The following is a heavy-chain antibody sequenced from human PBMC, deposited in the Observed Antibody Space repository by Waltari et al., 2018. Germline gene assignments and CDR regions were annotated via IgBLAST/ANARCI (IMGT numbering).Heavy chain of an antibody. CDR3: EARIHDFWSGTNDAFDI. V-gene: IGHV4-34*01. CDR1: GGSFSGYY. D-gene: IGHD3-3*01. CDR2: INHSGST. Sequence: QVQLQQWGAGLLKPSETLSLTCAVYGGSFSGYYWRWIRQPPGKGLEWIGEINHSGSTNYNPSLKSRVTISVDTSKNQCSLKLSSVTAADTAVYYCEARIHDFWSGTNDAFDIWGQGTMVTVSS. J-gene: IGHJ3*02.